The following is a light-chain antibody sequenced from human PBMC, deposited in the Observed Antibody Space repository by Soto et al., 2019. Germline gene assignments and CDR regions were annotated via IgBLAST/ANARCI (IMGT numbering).Light chain of an antibody. Sequence: QSALTQPASVSGSPGQSITISCTGTSSDVGSYNLVSWYQQYSGKASKLMIYEVSKRPSGVSNRFSGSKSGNTASLTISGLQAEDEADYYCCSYVGSSTWVFGGGTKLTVL. J-gene: IGLJ3*02. CDR3: CSYVGSSTWV. CDR1: SSDVGSYNL. CDR2: EVS. V-gene: IGLV2-23*02.